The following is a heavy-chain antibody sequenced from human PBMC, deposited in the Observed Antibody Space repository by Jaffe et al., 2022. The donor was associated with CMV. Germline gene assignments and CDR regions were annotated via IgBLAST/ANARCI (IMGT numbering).Heavy chain of an antibody. CDR2: MNPESGST. J-gene: IGHJ4*02. Sequence: QVRVEQSGAEVRKPGASVTVSCKASGYAFTSYEVNWVRQAPGQGLEWMGWMNPESGSTGYAQRFQGRVTMTRNTSTTTAYLELSSLRSEDTAVYYCVRGGPWGLGRYYFDYWGQGTLVTVSS. CDR3: VRGGPWGLGRYYFDY. V-gene: IGHV1-8*01. D-gene: IGHD1-1*01. CDR1: GYAFTSYE.